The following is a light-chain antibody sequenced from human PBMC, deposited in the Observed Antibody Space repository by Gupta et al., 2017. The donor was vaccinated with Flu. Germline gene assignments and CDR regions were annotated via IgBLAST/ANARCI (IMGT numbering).Light chain of an antibody. J-gene: IGLJ2*01. CDR2: EDN. Sequence: NFMLTQPHSVSESPGKTVTISCTRSSGSIASNYVQWYQQRPGSAPTTVVFEDNQRSSGVPDRFSGSIDSSSNSASLTISGLKTEDEADYYCQSYDSDNHLVFGGGTKLTVL. CDR3: QSYDSDNHLV. CDR1: SGSIASNY. V-gene: IGLV6-57*03.